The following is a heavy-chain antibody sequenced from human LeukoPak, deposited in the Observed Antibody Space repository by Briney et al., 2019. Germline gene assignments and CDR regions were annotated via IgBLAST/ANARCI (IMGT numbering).Heavy chain of an antibody. CDR2: MSGSGYYT. D-gene: IGHD3-3*01. Sequence: GGSLRLSCAVSGFAFSNLAMSWVRQAPGKGLECVSAMSGSGYYTYYVESVKGRFTISRDNSKNTLYLHMNSLRADDTAVYYCAKMEGQRLYDYCMDVWGRGTTVTVSS. V-gene: IGHV3-23*01. CDR1: GFAFSNLA. J-gene: IGHJ6*03. CDR3: AKMEGQRLYDYCMDV.